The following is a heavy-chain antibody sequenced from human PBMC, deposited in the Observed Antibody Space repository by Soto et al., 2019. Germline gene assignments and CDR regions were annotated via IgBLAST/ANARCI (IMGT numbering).Heavy chain of an antibody. CDR2: IIPLFGTA. D-gene: IGHD3-10*01. V-gene: IGHV1-69*01. CDR1: GGTFSSYA. CDR3: ARDYGLNPPFGGSGWFDP. J-gene: IGHJ5*02. Sequence: QVQLVQSGAEVKKPGSSVKVSCKASGGTFSSYAISWVRQAPGQGLEWMGGIIPLFGTANYAQKFQGRDTSTADESTSTADMELSSLRSEDTAVYYCARDYGLNPPFGGSGWFDPWCQGTMVSVSS.